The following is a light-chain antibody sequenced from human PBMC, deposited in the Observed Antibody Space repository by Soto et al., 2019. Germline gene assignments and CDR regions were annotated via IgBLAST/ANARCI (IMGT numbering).Light chain of an antibody. CDR2: EVG. CDR1: SSDIGGFDY. CDR3: SSYRGASNTLIYV. J-gene: IGLJ1*01. Sequence: QSALTQPASVSGSPGQSITISCTGTSSDIGGFDYVSWYQQHPGKAPKLMIYEVGNRPSGVSNRFSGSKSGNTASLTISGLQAEDEADYYCSSYRGASNTLIYVFGSGTKLTVL. V-gene: IGLV2-14*01.